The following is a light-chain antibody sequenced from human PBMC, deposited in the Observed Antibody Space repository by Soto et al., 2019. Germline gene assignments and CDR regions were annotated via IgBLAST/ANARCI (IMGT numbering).Light chain of an antibody. Sequence: QSVLTQPASVSGSPGQSITISCTGTSSDVGGYNSVSWYQQHPGKAPKLMIYDVSNRPSGVSNRFSGSKSGNTASLTISGLQAEDEADYYCSSYTTSSTNVFGTGTKVTVL. V-gene: IGLV2-14*01. CDR3: SSYTTSSTNV. CDR1: SSDVGGYNS. CDR2: DVS. J-gene: IGLJ1*01.